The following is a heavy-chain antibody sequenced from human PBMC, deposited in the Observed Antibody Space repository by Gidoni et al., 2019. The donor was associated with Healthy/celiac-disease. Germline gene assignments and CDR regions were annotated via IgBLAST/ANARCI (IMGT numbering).Heavy chain of an antibody. CDR1: GYTFTRYG. CDR3: AREQLVGGYYFDY. V-gene: IGHV1-18*04. D-gene: IGHD6-6*01. Sequence: QVQLVQSGAEVKKPGASVQVSCQAPGYTFTRYGISWVRQAPGHGLEWMGWVSAYNGNTNYAQKLQGRVTMTTDTSTSTAYMELRSLRSDDTAVYYCAREQLVGGYYFDYWGQGTLVTVSS. CDR2: VSAYNGNT. J-gene: IGHJ4*02.